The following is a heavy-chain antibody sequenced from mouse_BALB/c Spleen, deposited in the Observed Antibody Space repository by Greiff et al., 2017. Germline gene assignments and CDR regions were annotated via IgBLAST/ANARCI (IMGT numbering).Heavy chain of an antibody. D-gene: IGHD2-1*01. Sequence: QVQLKQSGAELMKPGASVKISCKATGYTFSSYWIEWVKQRPGHGLEWIGEILPGSGSTNYNEKFKGKATFTADTSSNTAYMQLSSLTSEDSAVYYCARGGKGLEGYAMDYWGQGTSVTVSS. CDR1: GYTFSSYW. J-gene: IGHJ4*01. CDR2: ILPGSGST. V-gene: IGHV1-9*01. CDR3: ARGGKGLEGYAMDY.